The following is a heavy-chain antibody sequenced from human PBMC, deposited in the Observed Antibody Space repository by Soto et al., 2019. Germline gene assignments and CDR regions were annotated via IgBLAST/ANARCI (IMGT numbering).Heavy chain of an antibody. V-gene: IGHV4-30-4*01. D-gene: IGHD6-13*01. J-gene: IGHJ5*02. CDR1: GGSISSGDYY. Sequence: PSETLSLTCTVSGGSISSGDYYWSWIRQPPGKGLGWIGYIYYSGSTYYNPSLKSRVTISVDTSKNQFSLKLSSVTAADTAVYYCARERPGGSRLDPWGQGTLVTVS. CDR3: ARERPGGSRLDP. CDR2: IYYSGST.